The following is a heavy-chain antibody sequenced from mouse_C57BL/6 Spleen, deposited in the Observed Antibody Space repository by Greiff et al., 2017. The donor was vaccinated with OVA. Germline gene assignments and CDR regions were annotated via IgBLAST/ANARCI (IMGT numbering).Heavy chain of an antibody. J-gene: IGHJ4*01. CDR1: GFSFTSYG. CDR2: IWSGGST. Sequence: QVQLKESGPGLVQPSQSLSITCTVSGFSFTSYGVHWVRQSPGKGLEWLGVIWSGGSTYYNAAFISRLSISKDNSKSQVFFKMNSMQADDTAIYYCASYSNYGRAMDYWGQGTSVTVSS. D-gene: IGHD2-5*01. V-gene: IGHV2-2*01. CDR3: ASYSNYGRAMDY.